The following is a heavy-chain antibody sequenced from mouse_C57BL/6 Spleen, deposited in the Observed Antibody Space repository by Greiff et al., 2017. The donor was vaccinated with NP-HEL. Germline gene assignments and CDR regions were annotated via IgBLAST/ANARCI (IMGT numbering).Heavy chain of an antibody. CDR1: GYTFTDYY. D-gene: IGHD2-4*01. J-gene: IGHJ4*01. CDR3: ERWDYDYDEGYAMDY. CDR2: INPNNGGT. V-gene: IGHV1-26*01. Sequence: EVQLQQSGPELVKPGASVKISCKASGYTFTDYYMNWVKQSHGKSLEWIGDINPNNGGTSYNQKFKGKATLTVDKSSSTAYMELRSLTSEDSAVYYCERWDYDYDEGYAMDYWGQGTSVTVSS.